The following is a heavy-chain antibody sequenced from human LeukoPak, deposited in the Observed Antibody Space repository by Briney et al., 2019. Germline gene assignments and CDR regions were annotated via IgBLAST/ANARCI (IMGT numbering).Heavy chain of an antibody. V-gene: IGHV3-7*03. CDR3: ARDQGPYSGYDWIQNYDY. CDR1: GFTFSSYA. CDR2: IKQDGSEK. Sequence: PGGSLRLSCAASGFTFSSYAMSWVRQAPGKGLEWVANIKQDGSEKYYVDSVKGRFTISRDNAKNSLYLQTNSLRAEDTAVYYCARDQGPYSGYDWIQNYDYWGQGTLVTVSS. D-gene: IGHD5-12*01. J-gene: IGHJ4*02.